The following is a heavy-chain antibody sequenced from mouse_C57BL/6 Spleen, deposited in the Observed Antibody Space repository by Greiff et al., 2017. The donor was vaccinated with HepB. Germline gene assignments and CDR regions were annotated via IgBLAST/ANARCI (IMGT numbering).Heavy chain of an antibody. CDR3: ARASTALGSILDY. Sequence: QVQLQQPGAELVRPGSSVKLSCKASGYTFTSYWMHWVKQRPIQGLEWIGNIDPSDSETHYNQKFKDKATLTVDTSSSTAYMQLSSLTSEDSAVYYCARASTALGSILDYWGQGTTLTVSS. V-gene: IGHV1-52*01. D-gene: IGHD1-2*01. CDR2: IDPSDSET. CDR1: GYTFTSYW. J-gene: IGHJ2*01.